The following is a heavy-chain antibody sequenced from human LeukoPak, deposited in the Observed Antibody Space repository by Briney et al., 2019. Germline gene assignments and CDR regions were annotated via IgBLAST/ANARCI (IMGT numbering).Heavy chain of an antibody. D-gene: IGHD2-21*01. J-gene: IGHJ4*02. CDR2: INHSGST. CDR1: GGSFSGYY. CDR3: ARAYGRLDY. V-gene: IGHV4-34*01. Sequence: PSETLSLTCAVYGGSFSGYYWSWIRQPPGKGLEWIGEINHSGSTNYNPSLKSRVTISVDTSKNQFSLKLSSVTAADTAVYYCARAYGRLDYWGQGTLVTVSS.